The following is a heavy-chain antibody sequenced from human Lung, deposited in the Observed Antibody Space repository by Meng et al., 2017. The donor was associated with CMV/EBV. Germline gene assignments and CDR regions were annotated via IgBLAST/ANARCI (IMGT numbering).Heavy chain of an antibody. CDR3: LRRSGGSV. J-gene: IGHJ1*01. CDR2: IPHRGSS. CDR1: GASITNHNW. D-gene: IGHD3-10*01. V-gene: IGHV4-4*03. Sequence: VQLRGPGPALVQLPATRSLTVAGAGASITNHNWWAWVRQPPGKGLEWIGEIPHRGSSAYTPSLKSRVSMSIDKSKNQFSLKLTSVTAADTAVYHCLRRSGGSVWGQGTLVTVSS.